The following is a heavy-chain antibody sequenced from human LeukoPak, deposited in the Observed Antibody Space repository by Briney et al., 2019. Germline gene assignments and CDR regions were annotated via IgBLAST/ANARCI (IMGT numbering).Heavy chain of an antibody. D-gene: IGHD5-18*01. CDR2: IYPGDSDT. Sequence: GESLKISCKGSGYTFTTYWIGWVRQVPGKGLEWMGIIYPGDSDTRYSPSFQGQVTISADKSISTAYLQWSSLKASDTAMYYCASGRGYSYGYLGYWGQGTLVTVSS. V-gene: IGHV5-51*01. CDR1: GYTFTTYW. J-gene: IGHJ4*02. CDR3: ASGRGYSYGYLGY.